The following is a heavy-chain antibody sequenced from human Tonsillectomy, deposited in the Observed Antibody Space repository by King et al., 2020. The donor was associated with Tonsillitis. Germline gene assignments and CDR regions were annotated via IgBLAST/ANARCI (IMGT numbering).Heavy chain of an antibody. CDR2: ISSSSRTI. V-gene: IGHV3-48*04. CDR3: ACSSSWYNWFDP. CDR1: GFTFSSYS. Sequence: VQLVESGGGLVQPGGSLRLSCAASGFTFSSYSMNWVRQAPGKGLEWVSYISSSSRTIYYADSVKGRFTISRDNAKNSLYLQMNSLRAEDTAVYYCACSSSWYNWFDPWGQGTLVTVSS. D-gene: IGHD6-13*01. J-gene: IGHJ5*02.